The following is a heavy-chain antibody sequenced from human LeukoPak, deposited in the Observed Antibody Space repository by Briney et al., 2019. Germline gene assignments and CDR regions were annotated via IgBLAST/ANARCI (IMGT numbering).Heavy chain of an antibody. CDR2: ISSSGSTI. CDR1: GFTLSDYH. Sequence: GGSLRLSCAASGFTLSDYHMSWIRQAPGKGLEWVSYISSSGSTIYYADSVKGRFTISRDNAKNSLYLQMNSLRAEDTAVYYCARDYCSGGSCPVFDYWGQGTLVTVSS. CDR3: ARDYCSGGSCPVFDY. D-gene: IGHD2-15*01. J-gene: IGHJ4*02. V-gene: IGHV3-11*01.